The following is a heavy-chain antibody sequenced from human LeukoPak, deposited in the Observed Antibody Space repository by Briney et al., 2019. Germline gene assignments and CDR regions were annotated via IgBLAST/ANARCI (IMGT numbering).Heavy chain of an antibody. CDR2: IYYSGST. CDR3: ARSNYDILTGYHYNWFDP. V-gene: IGHV4-59*08. D-gene: IGHD3-9*01. Sequence: SETLSLTCTVSGGSISSYYWSWIRQPPGKGLEWIGYIYYSGSTNYNPSLKSRVTISEDTSKNQFSLKLSSVTAADTAVYYCARSNYDILTGYHYNWFDPWGQGTLVTVSS. CDR1: GGSISSYY. J-gene: IGHJ5*02.